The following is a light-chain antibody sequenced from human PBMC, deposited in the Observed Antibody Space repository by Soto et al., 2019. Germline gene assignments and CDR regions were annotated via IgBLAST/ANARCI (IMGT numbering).Light chain of an antibody. Sequence: EIVLTQSPVTLSLSPGERATLSCRASQSVSSYLAWYQQKPGQAPRLLIYDASNRATGIPARFSGSGSGTDFTLTISSLEPEDFAVYYCQQYNNWPITFGPGTRLEIK. CDR3: QQYNNWPIT. V-gene: IGKV3-11*01. CDR2: DAS. J-gene: IGKJ5*01. CDR1: QSVSSY.